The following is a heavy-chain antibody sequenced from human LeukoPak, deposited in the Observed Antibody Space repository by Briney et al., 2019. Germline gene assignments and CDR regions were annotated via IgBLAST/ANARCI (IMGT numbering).Heavy chain of an antibody. D-gene: IGHD2/OR15-2a*01. CDR2: ISGSGDST. Sequence: GRSLRLSCAASGFTFSSNAMSWVRQAPGKGLEWVSAISGSGDSTYYADSVKGRFTISRDNSKDTLYLQMNSLRAEDTAVYYCAKGLIGFDYWGQGTLVTVSS. V-gene: IGHV3-23*01. CDR1: GFTFSSNA. J-gene: IGHJ4*02. CDR3: AKGLIGFDY.